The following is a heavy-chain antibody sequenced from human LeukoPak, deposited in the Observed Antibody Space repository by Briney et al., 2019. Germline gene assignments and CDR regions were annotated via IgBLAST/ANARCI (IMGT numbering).Heavy chain of an antibody. Sequence: GSVKVSCKASGYTFTSYDINWVRQATGQGLEWMGWMNPNSGNTGYAQKFQGRVTMTRNTSISTAYMELSSLRSEDTAVYYCARGLIVGAAYYYYYMGVWGKGTTVTVSS. CDR1: GYTFTSYD. V-gene: IGHV1-8*01. J-gene: IGHJ6*03. CDR3: ARGLIVGAAYYYYYMGV. CDR2: MNPNSGNT. D-gene: IGHD1-26*01.